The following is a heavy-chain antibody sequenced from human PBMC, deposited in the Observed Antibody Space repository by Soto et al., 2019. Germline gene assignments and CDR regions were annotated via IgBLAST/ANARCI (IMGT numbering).Heavy chain of an antibody. CDR1: GFTFGDYA. V-gene: IGHV3-49*03. CDR3: TTNYYDSSGYDNWFDP. Sequence: PGGSLRLSCTASGFTFGDYAMSWFRQAPGKGLEWVGFIRSKAYGGTTQYAASVKGRFTISRDDSKSIAYLQMNSLKTEDTAVYYCTTNYYDSSGYDNWFDPWGQGTLVIGSS. D-gene: IGHD3-22*01. J-gene: IGHJ5*02. CDR2: IRSKAYGGTT.